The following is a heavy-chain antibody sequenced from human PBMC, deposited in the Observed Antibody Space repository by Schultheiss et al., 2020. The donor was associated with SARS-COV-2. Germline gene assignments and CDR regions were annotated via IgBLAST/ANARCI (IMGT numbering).Heavy chain of an antibody. J-gene: IGHJ4*02. CDR1: GGSFSGYY. CDR3: ARASVATLFDY. V-gene: IGHV4-34*01. D-gene: IGHD5-12*01. Sequence: SQTLSLTCAVYGGSFSGYYWSWIRQPAGKGLEWIGEINHSGSTNYNPSLKSRVTISVDTSKNQFSLKLSSVTAADTAVYYCARASVATLFDYWGQGTLVTVSS. CDR2: INHSGST.